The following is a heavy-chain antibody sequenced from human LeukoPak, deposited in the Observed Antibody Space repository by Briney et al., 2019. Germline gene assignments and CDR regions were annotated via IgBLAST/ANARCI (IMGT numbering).Heavy chain of an antibody. V-gene: IGHV3-33*06. Sequence: GGSLRLSCAASGFTFSSYGMHWVRQAPGKGLEWVAVIWYDGSNKYCADSVKGRFTISRDNSKNTLYLRMNSLRAEDTAVYYCAKDRSAYYYDSSGPKDYWGQGTLVTVSS. CDR3: AKDRSAYYYDSSGPKDY. CDR2: IWYDGSNK. D-gene: IGHD3-22*01. CDR1: GFTFSSYG. J-gene: IGHJ4*02.